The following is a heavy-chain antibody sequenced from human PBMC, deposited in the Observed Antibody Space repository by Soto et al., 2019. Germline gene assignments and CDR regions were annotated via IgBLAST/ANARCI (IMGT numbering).Heavy chain of an antibody. CDR3: VSQRTTVPTQAYFDY. CDR2: VYYRGRS. CDR1: GGSVTNSSYY. V-gene: IGHV4-39*01. Sequence: SETLSLTCTVSGGSVTNSSYYWGWIRQSPGKGLEWIGSVYYRGRSYSKSSVKSRVTISVDTSKNRFSLSLDSVTASDTAVYFCVSQRTTVPTQAYFDYWGPGALVTVSS. J-gene: IGHJ4*02. D-gene: IGHD4-17*01.